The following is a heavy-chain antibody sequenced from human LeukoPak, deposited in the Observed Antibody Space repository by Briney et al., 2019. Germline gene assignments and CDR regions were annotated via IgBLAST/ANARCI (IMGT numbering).Heavy chain of an antibody. CDR3: AKDPMAYYYYMDV. V-gene: IGHV3-23*01. J-gene: IGHJ6*03. CDR2: ISGSGGST. CDR1: GFIFSSYA. Sequence: PGGSLRLSCAASGFIFSSYAMSWVRQAPGKGLEWVSAISGSGGSTYYADSVKGRFTISRDNSKNTLYLQMNSLRAEDTAVYYCAKDPMAYYYYMDVWGKGTTVTVSS. D-gene: IGHD3-10*01.